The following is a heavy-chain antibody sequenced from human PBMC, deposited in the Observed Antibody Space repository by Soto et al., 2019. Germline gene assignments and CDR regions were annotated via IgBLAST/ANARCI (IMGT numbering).Heavy chain of an antibody. CDR1: GFTFSSYA. D-gene: IGHD6-13*01. J-gene: IGHJ6*03. V-gene: IGHV3-23*01. CDR2: ISGSGGST. CDR3: ASEIDEAARPYYYYYYMDV. Sequence: PGGSLRLSCAASGFTFSSYAMSWVRQAPGKGLEWVSAISGSGGSTYYADSVKGRFTISRDNSKNTLHLQMNSLRAEDTAVYYCASEIDEAARPYYYYYYMDVWGKGTTVTVSS.